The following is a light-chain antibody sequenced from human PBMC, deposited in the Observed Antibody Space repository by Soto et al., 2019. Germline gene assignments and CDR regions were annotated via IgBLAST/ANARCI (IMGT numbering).Light chain of an antibody. CDR3: QQYNNWPPIT. J-gene: IGKJ5*01. CDR1: QSVSSN. V-gene: IGKV3-15*01. CDR2: GAS. Sequence: EIVMTQSPATLSVSPGERATLSCRGIQSVSSNLAWYQQKPGQAPRLLIYGASTRATGIPARFSGSGSGTVFTLTISSLQSADFAVYYCQQYNNWPPITFGQGTRLEI.